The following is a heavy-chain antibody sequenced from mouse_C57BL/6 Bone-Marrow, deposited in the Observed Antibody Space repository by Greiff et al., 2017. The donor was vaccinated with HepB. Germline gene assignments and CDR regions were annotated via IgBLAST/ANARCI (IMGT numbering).Heavy chain of an antibody. CDR2: INPGSGGT. CDR3: ARGLRGYFDY. Sequence: VQLQQSGAELVRPGTSVKVSCKASGYAFTNYLIEWVKQRPGQGLEWIGVINPGSGGTNYNEKFKGKATLTADKSSSTAYMQLSSLTSEDSAVYVCARGLRGYFDYWGQGTTLTVSS. J-gene: IGHJ2*01. D-gene: IGHD1-1*01. CDR1: GYAFTNYL. V-gene: IGHV1-54*01.